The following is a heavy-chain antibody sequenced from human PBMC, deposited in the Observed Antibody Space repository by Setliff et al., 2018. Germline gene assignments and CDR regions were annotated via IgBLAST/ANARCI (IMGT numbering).Heavy chain of an antibody. J-gene: IGHJ4*02. CDR1: GFTFSNHG. CDR3: ARPRAEYIVGAYYFDY. V-gene: IGHV3-7*01. CDR2: IKENGSEK. D-gene: IGHD1-26*01. Sequence: PGGSLRLSCAASGFTFSNHGMHWVRQAPGKGPEWVANIKENGSEKYYVDSVKGRFTISRDNAKNSLHLQMNSLRAEDTAVYYCARPRAEYIVGAYYFDYWGQGILVTVSS.